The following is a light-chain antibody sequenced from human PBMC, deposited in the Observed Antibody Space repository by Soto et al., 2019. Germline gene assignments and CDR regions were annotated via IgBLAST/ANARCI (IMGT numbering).Light chain of an antibody. Sequence: EIVLTQSPGTLSLSPGERATLSCKASQSVSSNFLAWYQRKPGQAPRLLIYGASYRATDIPYTFSGSGSGTDFPLTITRLEPEDFAVDYCQQYGTSPPTFGQGTKVGL. CDR3: QQYGTSPPT. J-gene: IGKJ1*01. V-gene: IGKV3-20*01. CDR2: GAS. CDR1: QSVSSNF.